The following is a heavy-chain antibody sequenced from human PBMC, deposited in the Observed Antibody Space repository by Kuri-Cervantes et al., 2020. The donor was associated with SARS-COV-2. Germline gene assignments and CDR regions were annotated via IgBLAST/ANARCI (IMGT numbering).Heavy chain of an antibody. CDR1: GFALSTSGMC. J-gene: IGHJ6*02. CDR3: ARMIGRAAPPPYYYYGMDV. CDR2: IDWDDDK. D-gene: IGHD6-13*01. Sequence: SGPTLVKPTQTLTLTCTFSGFALSTSGMCVSCIRQPPGKALEWLARIDWDDDKYYSTSLKTRLTISKDTSKNQVVLTMTNMDPVDTATYYCARMIGRAAPPPYYYYGMDVWGQGTTVTVSS. V-gene: IGHV2-70*11.